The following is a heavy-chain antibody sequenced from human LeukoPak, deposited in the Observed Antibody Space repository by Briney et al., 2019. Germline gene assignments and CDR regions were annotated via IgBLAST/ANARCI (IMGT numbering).Heavy chain of an antibody. D-gene: IGHD3-3*01. CDR2: INPNSGGT. CDR1: GYTFTGYY. V-gene: IGHV1-2*02. CDR3: ARDPDYDFWSGNLLKFDY. J-gene: IGHJ4*02. Sequence: ASVKVSCTASGYTFTGYYMHWVRQAPGQGLEWMGWINPNSGGTNYAQKIQGRVTMTRDTSISTAYMELSRLRSDDTAVYYCARDPDYDFWSGNLLKFDYWGQGTQVTVSS.